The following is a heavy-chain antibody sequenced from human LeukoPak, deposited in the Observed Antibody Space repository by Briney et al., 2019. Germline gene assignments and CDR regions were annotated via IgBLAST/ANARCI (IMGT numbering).Heavy chain of an antibody. V-gene: IGHV1-2*02. CDR1: GYTFTGYY. D-gene: IGHD3-16*02. Sequence: ASVKVSCKASGYTFTGYYMHWVRQAPGQGLEWMGWINPNSGGTNYAQKFQGRVTMTRDTSINTAYMELSSLTSDDTAFYYCAKDDVPQSPLGDLSPWGVFDYWGQGTLVTVSS. CDR2: INPNSGGT. J-gene: IGHJ4*02. CDR3: AKDDVPQSPLGDLSPWGVFDY.